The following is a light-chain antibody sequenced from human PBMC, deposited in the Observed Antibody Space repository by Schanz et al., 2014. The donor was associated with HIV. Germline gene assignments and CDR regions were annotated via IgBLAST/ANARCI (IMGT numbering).Light chain of an antibody. J-gene: IGLJ2*01. CDR3: ASWDGGLNAMV. Sequence: QSVLAQPPSASGTPGQRVTISCAGSTSNIGDNPVNWYQHVPGTAPKLLIYSDNQRPSEVTDRFSASKSGTSASLAISGLQSEDEAHYYCASWDGGLNAMVFGGGTKLTVL. CDR2: SDN. CDR1: TSNIGDNP. V-gene: IGLV1-44*01.